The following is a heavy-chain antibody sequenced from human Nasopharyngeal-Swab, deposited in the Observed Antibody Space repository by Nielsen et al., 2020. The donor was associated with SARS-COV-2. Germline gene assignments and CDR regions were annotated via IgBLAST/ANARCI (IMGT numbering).Heavy chain of an antibody. Sequence: ASVKVSCKASGYTFTSYGISWVRQATGQGLEWMGWISAYNGNTNYAQKLQGRVTMTTDTSTSTAYMELSSLRSEDTAVYYCASSVAGVFDYWGQGPLVPVSS. CDR1: GYTFTSYG. V-gene: IGHV1-18*01. D-gene: IGHD6-19*01. CDR3: ASSVAGVFDY. CDR2: ISAYNGNT. J-gene: IGHJ4*02.